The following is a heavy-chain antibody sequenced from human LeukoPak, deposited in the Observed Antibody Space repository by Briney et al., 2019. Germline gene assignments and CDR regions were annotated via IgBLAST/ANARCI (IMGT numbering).Heavy chain of an antibody. J-gene: IGHJ4*02. CDR1: GFTVSSNY. CDR2: IYSGGST. D-gene: IGHD3-3*01. Sequence: PGGSLRLSCAASGFTVSSNYMSWVRQAPGKGLEWVSVIYSGGSTYYADSVKGRFTISRDNSKNTLYLQMNSLRAEDTAVYYCARYRLPYYGFWSGYYDYWGQGTLVTVSS. CDR3: ARYRLPYYGFWSGYYDY. V-gene: IGHV3-53*01.